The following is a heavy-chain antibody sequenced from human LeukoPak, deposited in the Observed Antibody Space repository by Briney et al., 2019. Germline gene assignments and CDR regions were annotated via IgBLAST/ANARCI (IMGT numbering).Heavy chain of an antibody. CDR3: ASNSNSGYYYYYMDV. Sequence: ASVKVSCKASGYTFTGYYMHWVRQAPGQGLEWMGWINPNSGGTNYAQKFQGRVTMTRDTSISTAYMELSRLRADDTAVSYCASNSNSGYYYYYMDVWGKGTTVTVSS. CDR1: GYTFTGYY. D-gene: IGHD4-11*01. V-gene: IGHV1-2*02. J-gene: IGHJ6*03. CDR2: INPNSGGT.